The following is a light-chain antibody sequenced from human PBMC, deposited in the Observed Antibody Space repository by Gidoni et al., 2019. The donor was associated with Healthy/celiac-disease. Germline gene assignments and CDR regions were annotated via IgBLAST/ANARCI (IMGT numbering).Light chain of an antibody. CDR2: GAS. Sequence: EIVLTQSPCTLSLSPGERATLSCRASQSFSGSYLAWYQQRPGQAPRLLIYGASSRAPGIPDRFSGSGSGTDFTLTISRLEPEDFAVYYCQQYGSSRWTFGQXTKVEIK. J-gene: IGKJ1*01. CDR1: QSFSGSY. V-gene: IGKV3-20*01. CDR3: QQYGSSRWT.